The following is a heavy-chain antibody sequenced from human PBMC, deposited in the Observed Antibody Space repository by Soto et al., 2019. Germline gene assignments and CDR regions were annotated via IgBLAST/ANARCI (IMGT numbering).Heavy chain of an antibody. J-gene: IGHJ6*02. CDR3: ARREQIAYFYGMDV. Sequence: EVPLVESGGGLVQPGGSLRLSCAASGFTFSSYWMNWVRQAPGKGLVWVSRINSDGSTTGYVDSVKGRFTISRDNAKNTLYLQMNSLRAEDTAVYYCARREQIAYFYGMDVWGQGTTVTVSS. CDR2: INSDGSTT. CDR1: GFTFSSYW. V-gene: IGHV3-74*01. D-gene: IGHD2-21*01.